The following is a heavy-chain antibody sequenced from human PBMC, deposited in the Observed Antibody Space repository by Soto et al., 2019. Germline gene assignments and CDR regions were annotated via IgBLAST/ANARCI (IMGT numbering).Heavy chain of an antibody. D-gene: IGHD3-9*01. J-gene: IGHJ3*02. V-gene: IGHV1-2*02. CDR2: INPNSGGT. CDR1: GYTFSGYY. Sequence: ASVKVSCKASGYTFSGYYMHLVLQAPVQVLEWMGWINPNSGGTNYAQKFQGRVTMTRDTSIGTAYMEVSRLRPDDTAVYYCAKDSHYDILTGYSRNAFDIWGQGTMVTVSS. CDR3: AKDSHYDILTGYSRNAFDI.